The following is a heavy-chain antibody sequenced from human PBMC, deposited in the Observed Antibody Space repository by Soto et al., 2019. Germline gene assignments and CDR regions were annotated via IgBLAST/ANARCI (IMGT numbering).Heavy chain of an antibody. D-gene: IGHD6-19*01. J-gene: IGHJ4*02. CDR1: GFSLSSNGVG. Sequence: QITFKESGPTLVKPTQTLTLTCTFSGFSLSSNGVGVGWIRQAPGRAPECLAVIYWDEDTRYSSSLKTRLAITKDTSKNQLVLTMTNMDPVDTATYFCAHRSPLPLLSGWYGDSFETWGQGTQVTVSS. CDR3: AHRSPLPLLSGWYGDSFET. V-gene: IGHV2-5*02. CDR2: IYWDEDT.